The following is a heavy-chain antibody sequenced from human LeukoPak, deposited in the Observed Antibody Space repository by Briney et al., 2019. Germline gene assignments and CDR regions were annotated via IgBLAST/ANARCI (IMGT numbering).Heavy chain of an antibody. D-gene: IGHD6-13*01. J-gene: IGHJ4*02. V-gene: IGHV3-9*01. CDR3: AIAAAGSGPFDY. CDR1: GFTFDDYA. Sequence: GGSLRLSCAASGFTFDDYAMHWVRQAPGKGLEWVSGISWNSGSIGYADSVKGRFTISRDNAKNSLYLQMNSLRAEGTALYYCAIAAAGSGPFDYWGQGTLVTVSS. CDR2: ISWNSGSI.